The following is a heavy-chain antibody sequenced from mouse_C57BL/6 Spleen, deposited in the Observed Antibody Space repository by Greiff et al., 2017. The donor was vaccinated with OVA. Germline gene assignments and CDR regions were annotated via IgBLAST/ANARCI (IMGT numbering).Heavy chain of an antibody. CDR3: ARRGGY. CDR2: INPSTGGT. Sequence: EVQLQQSGPELVKPGASVKISCKASGYSFTGYYMNWVKQSPEKSLEWIGEINPSTGGTTYNQKFKAKATLTVDKSSSTAYMQLKSLTSEDSAVYYCARRGGYWGQGTSVTVSS. V-gene: IGHV1-42*01. J-gene: IGHJ4*01. CDR1: GYSFTGYY.